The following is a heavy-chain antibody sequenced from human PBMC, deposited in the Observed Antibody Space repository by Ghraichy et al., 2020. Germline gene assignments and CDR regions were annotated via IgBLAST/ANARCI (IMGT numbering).Heavy chain of an antibody. CDR3: VRDDGSTWLQDL. D-gene: IGHD5-24*01. CDR1: GYIFTKFA. CDR2: IHPVFGTT. J-gene: IGHJ5*02. V-gene: IGHV1-3*01. Sequence: ASVKVSCKASGYIFTKFALHWVRQAPGQRLEWMGNIHPVFGTTKYAQKFQGRVTISRDALATTTYMELSSLRSEDTAVYYCVRDDGSTWLQDLWGQGTLVTVSS.